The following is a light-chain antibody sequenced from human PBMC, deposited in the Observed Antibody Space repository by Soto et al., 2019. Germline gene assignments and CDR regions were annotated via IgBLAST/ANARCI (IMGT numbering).Light chain of an antibody. V-gene: IGKV3-20*01. Sequence: QKVATDYLAWYQQKPAQAPRLLLYGASIRATGIPSRFSGRGSGTCGTRTLSKPVPGDVAGYYAQQDGSSPRSTFGGGTKVDIK. CDR1: QKVATDY. J-gene: IGKJ4*02. CDR3: QQDGSSPRST. CDR2: GAS.